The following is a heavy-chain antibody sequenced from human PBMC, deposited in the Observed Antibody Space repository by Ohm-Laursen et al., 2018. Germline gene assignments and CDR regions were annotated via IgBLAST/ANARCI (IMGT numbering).Heavy chain of an antibody. CDR2: ISYDGKKQ. CDR3: ARDLGRDVYNPELDY. D-gene: IGHD5-24*01. CDR1: GFTFGDYT. V-gene: IGHV3-30*14. J-gene: IGHJ4*02. Sequence: SLRLSCAASGFTFGDYTMGWSRQAPGKGLEWVAVISYDGKKQYYGDSVRGRFTISRDNSKNTLYLQMNSLRAEDTAVYYCARDLGRDVYNPELDYWGQGTLVTVSS.